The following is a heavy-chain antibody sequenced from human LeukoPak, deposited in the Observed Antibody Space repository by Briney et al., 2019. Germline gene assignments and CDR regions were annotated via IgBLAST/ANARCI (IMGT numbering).Heavy chain of an antibody. CDR2: IYHSGST. CDR1: GGSISSGGYS. D-gene: IGHD1-26*01. Sequence: SQTLSLTCAVSGGSISSGGYSWSWIRQPPGKGLEWIGYIYHSGSTYYNPSLKSRVTISVDRSKNQFSLKLSSVTAADTAVYYCARGAGAPIYGMDVWGQGTTVTVSS. CDR3: ARGAGAPIYGMDV. J-gene: IGHJ6*02. V-gene: IGHV4-30-2*01.